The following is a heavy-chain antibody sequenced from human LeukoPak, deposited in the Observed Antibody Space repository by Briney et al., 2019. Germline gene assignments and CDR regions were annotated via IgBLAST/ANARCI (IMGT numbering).Heavy chain of an antibody. CDR2: IIPIFGTA. CDR3: ARTIPSNYYDSSGYYGDAFDI. V-gene: IGHV1-69*05. CDR1: GGTFSSYA. Sequence: SVKVSCKASGGTFSSYAISWVRQAPGQGLEWMGGIIPIFGTANYAQKFQGRVTITTDESTSTAYMELSSLRSEDTAVYYCARTIPSNYYDSSGYYGDAFDIWGQGTMVTVSS. D-gene: IGHD3-22*01. J-gene: IGHJ3*02.